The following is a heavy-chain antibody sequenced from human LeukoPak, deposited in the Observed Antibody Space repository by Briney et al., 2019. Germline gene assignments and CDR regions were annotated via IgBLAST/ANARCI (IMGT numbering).Heavy chain of an antibody. D-gene: IGHD3-10*01. CDR2: ISGSGGST. CDR1: GFTFSSYA. Sequence: GGSLRLSCAASGFTFSSYAMSWVRQAPGKGLEWVSAISGSGGSTYYADSVKGRFAISRDNSKNTLYLRMNSLRAEDTAVYYCAKSGDYYGSGSPFDYWGQGTLVTVSS. V-gene: IGHV3-23*01. CDR3: AKSGDYYGSGSPFDY. J-gene: IGHJ4*02.